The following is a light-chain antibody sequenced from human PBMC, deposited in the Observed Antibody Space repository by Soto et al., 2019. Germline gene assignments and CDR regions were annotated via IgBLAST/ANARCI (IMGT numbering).Light chain of an antibody. CDR1: QSISSN. CDR2: GAS. V-gene: IGKV3-15*01. CDR3: QQYYRWRT. Sequence: EIVMTQSPATLSVSPGERATLSCTASQSISSNLAWYQHKPGQAPRLLIYGASTRATGISARFSGSGSGTEFTLTISSLQSEDFAVYYCQQYYRWRTFGQGTKVEF. J-gene: IGKJ1*01.